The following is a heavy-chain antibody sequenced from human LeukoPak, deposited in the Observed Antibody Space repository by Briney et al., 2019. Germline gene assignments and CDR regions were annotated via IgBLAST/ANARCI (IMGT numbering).Heavy chain of an antibody. CDR2: IYPPYSHT. J-gene: IGHJ4*02. CDR3: ASGTVTDRSFDY. CDR1: XW. Sequence: XWXXWXRXXXXXXXXXIFIIYPPYSHTTYTPSFQPHVTISADKSISTAYLQWSSLKASDTAMYYCASGTVTDRSFDYWGQGTLVTVSS. D-gene: IGHD4-17*01. V-gene: IGHV5-51*01.